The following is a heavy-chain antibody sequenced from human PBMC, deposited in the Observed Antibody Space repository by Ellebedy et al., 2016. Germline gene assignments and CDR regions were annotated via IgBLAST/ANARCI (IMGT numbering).Heavy chain of an antibody. D-gene: IGHD3-10*01. CDR1: EFTVSGTY. J-gene: IGHJ6*02. V-gene: IGHV3-53*01. CDR2: TYSDGRT. CDR3: ARVKPESQTLTMVRGSEDV. Sequence: GESLKISCAASEFTVSGTYMSWVRQAPGKGLDWVSVTYSDGRTYYADSVQGRFTVSRDNSKNTLYLQMNSVRGDDTAVYYCARVKPESQTLTMVRGSEDVWGQGTTVTVSS.